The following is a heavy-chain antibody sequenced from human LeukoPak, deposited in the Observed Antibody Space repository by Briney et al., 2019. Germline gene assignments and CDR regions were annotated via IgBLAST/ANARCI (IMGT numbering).Heavy chain of an antibody. Sequence: SVKVSCKASGGTFSSYAISWVGQAPGPGVEWIGGIIPIFGTANYGQKFQGRVTITTDEATSTAYKELSSLRSEGQAVGYWARELTGTTGNWFDPWGQGALVTVSS. D-gene: IGHD1-7*01. J-gene: IGHJ5*02. V-gene: IGHV1-69*05. CDR1: GGTFSSYA. CDR2: IIPIFGTA. CDR3: ARELTGTTGNWFDP.